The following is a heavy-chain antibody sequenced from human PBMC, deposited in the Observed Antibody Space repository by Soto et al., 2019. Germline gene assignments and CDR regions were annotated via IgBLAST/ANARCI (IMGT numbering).Heavy chain of an antibody. CDR1: GYSFTSYW. Sequence: GESLKISCKGSGYSFTSYWIGWVRQMPGKGLEWMGIIYPGDSDTRYSPSFQGQVTISADKSISTAYLQWSSLKASDTAMYYCASQTYSSPRGYYYYYGMDVWGQGTTVTVS. V-gene: IGHV5-51*01. CDR3: ASQTYSSPRGYYYYYGMDV. CDR2: IYPGDSDT. D-gene: IGHD6-13*01. J-gene: IGHJ6*02.